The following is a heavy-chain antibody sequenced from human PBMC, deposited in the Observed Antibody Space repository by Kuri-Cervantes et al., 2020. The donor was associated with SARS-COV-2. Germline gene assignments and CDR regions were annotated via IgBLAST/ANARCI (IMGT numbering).Heavy chain of an antibody. D-gene: IGHD3-10*01. V-gene: IGHV4-59*01. CDR3: ARGGSVSTASLL. J-gene: IGHJ4*01. CDR2: IYYSENT. Sequence: ESLNISCTVSGGSISGYYWTWIRQPPGKGLEWIGNIYYSENTKYNPSLKSRVTISIDTSKNQLSLNLSSVTATDTAVYCCARGGSVSTASLLWGHGTLVTVSS. CDR1: GGSISGYY.